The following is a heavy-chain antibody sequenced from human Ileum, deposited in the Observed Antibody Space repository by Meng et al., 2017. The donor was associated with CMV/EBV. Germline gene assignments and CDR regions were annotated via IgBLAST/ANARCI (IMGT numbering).Heavy chain of an antibody. Sequence: GGSLRLSCTASGFTVSSYYMSWVRQAPGKGLEWVSVIYSGGSTYYADSVKGRFTISRDSSKNTLYLQMNSLRTEDTAIYYCSRDLTGGDYDEPFDYWGQGKLVTVSS. CDR1: GFTVSSYY. V-gene: IGHV3-66*02. CDR2: IYSGGST. CDR3: SRDLTGGDYDEPFDY. J-gene: IGHJ4*02. D-gene: IGHD3-16*01.